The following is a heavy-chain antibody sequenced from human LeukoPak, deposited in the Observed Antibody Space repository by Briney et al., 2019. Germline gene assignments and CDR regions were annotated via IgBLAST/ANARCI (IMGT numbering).Heavy chain of an antibody. Sequence: PGGSLRLSCATSGFTFSSYAMHWVRQAPGKGLEWVALISYDGINQYYADFVKGRFIIPRDKSKNTLYLQLNSLRLEDTAVYYCTLTTFGVVYYFDYWGQGTLVTVSS. CDR1: GFTFSSYA. D-gene: IGHD1/OR15-1a*01. CDR2: ISYDGINQ. J-gene: IGHJ4*02. V-gene: IGHV3-30*04. CDR3: TLTTFGVVYYFDY.